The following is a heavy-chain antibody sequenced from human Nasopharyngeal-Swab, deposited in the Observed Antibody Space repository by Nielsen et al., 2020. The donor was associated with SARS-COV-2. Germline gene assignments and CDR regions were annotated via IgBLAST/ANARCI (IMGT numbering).Heavy chain of an antibody. Sequence: SETLSLTCTVSGGSISSGGYPWSWIRQPPGKGLEWVGSIYHTGRTYYNPSLKSRLTVSLDRSKNQFSLKLSSVTAADTAVYYCARRAILRYFDWLVEADAFDIWGQGTMVTVSS. V-gene: IGHV4-30-2*01. CDR1: GGSISSGGYP. D-gene: IGHD3-9*01. J-gene: IGHJ3*02. CDR2: IYHTGRT. CDR3: ARRAILRYFDWLVEADAFDI.